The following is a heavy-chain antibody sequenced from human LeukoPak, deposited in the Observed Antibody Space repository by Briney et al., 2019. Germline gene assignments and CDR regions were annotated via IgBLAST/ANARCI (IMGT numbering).Heavy chain of an antibody. CDR2: ISSSGSTI. Sequence: GGSLRLSCAASGFTFSDYYMSWIRQAPGKGLEWVSYISSSGSTIYYADSVKGRFTISRDNAKNSLYLQMNSLRAEDTAVYYCARELSPYYYDSSGPAVRYYGMDVRGQGTTVTVSS. CDR1: GFTFSDYY. V-gene: IGHV3-11*01. J-gene: IGHJ6*02. CDR3: ARELSPYYYDSSGPAVRYYGMDV. D-gene: IGHD3-22*01.